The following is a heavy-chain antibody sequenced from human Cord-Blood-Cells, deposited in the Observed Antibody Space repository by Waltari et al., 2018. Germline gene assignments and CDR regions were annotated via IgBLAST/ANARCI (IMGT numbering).Heavy chain of an antibody. CDR1: GFTVSSNY. CDR3: ARTSNWARGDY. J-gene: IGHJ4*02. CDR2: IYSGGST. D-gene: IGHD7-27*01. V-gene: IGHV3-53*01. Sequence: EVQLVESGGGLIQPAGSLRLSGAASGFTVSSNYLHWVRQAPGKGLEWVSVIYSGGSTYYADSVKGRFTISRDNSKNTLYLQMNSLRAEDTAVYYCARTSNWARGDYWGQGTLVTVSS.